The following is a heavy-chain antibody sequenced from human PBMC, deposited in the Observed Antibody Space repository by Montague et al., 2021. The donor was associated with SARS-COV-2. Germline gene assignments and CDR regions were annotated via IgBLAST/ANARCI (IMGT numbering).Heavy chain of an antibody. J-gene: IGHJ4*02. V-gene: IGHV4-61*09. CDR3: ARHRSISAAVPNYFDH. Sequence: TLSLTCSVSGSSISTGNYYWSWIRQPAGKRLEWIGDIYTSGRSNYNPSVQSRVTILVDTSKNQFSLRLNSVTAADTAVYYCARHRSISAAVPNYFDHWGQGTLVTVSS. D-gene: IGHD6-13*01. CDR1: GSSISTGNYY. CDR2: IYTSGRS.